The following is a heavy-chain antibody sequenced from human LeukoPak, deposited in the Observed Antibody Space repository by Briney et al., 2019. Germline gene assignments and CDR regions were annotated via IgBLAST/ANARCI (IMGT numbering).Heavy chain of an antibody. V-gene: IGHV3-23*01. Sequence: PGGSLRLSCAASGFTFSSYAMIWVRQAPGKGLEWVSAISGSGGSTYYADSVKGRFTISRDNSKSTLYLQMNSLRAEDTAVYYCAKDSGSYWTSPFDYWGQGTLVTVSS. CDR3: AKDSGSYWTSPFDY. D-gene: IGHD1-26*01. CDR2: ISGSGGST. J-gene: IGHJ4*02. CDR1: GFTFSSYA.